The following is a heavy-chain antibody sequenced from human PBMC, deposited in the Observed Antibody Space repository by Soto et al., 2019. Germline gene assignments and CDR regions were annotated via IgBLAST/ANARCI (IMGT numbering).Heavy chain of an antibody. J-gene: IGHJ4*02. Sequence: GGSLRLSCAASGFTFNSYSMNWVRQAPGKGLEWVSCISSRSSYIYYADSVKGRFTISRDNAKNSLYLQMNSLRAEDTALYYCARAKAGDYGDYFDSWGQGTLVTVSS. CDR1: GFTFNSYS. V-gene: IGHV3-21*01. CDR2: ISSRSSYI. CDR3: ARAKAGDYGDYFDS. D-gene: IGHD4-17*01.